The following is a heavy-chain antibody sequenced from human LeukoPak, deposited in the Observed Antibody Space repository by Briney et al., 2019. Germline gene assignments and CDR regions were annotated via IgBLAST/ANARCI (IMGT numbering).Heavy chain of an antibody. CDR2: ISAYNGNT. CDR1: GYTFTSYG. CDR3: ARATYYDILTGSPRYYGMDV. D-gene: IGHD3-9*01. J-gene: IGHJ6*02. Sequence: ASVKVSCKASGYTFTSYGISWVRQAPGQGLEWMGWISAYNGNTNYAQKLQGRVTMTTDTSTSTAYMELRSLRSDDTAVYYCARATYYDILTGSPRYYGMDVWGQGTTVTVSS. V-gene: IGHV1-18*01.